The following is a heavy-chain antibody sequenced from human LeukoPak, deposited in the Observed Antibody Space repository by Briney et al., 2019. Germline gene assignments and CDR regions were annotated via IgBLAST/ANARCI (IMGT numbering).Heavy chain of an antibody. CDR2: IYYSGST. CDR3: ARGRSPAVAGPTLDY. J-gene: IGHJ4*02. Sequence: PSETLSLTCTVSGGSISSYYRSWIRQPPGKGLEWIGYIYYSGSTNYNPSLKSRVTISVDTSKNQFSLKLSSVTAADTAVYYCARGRSPAVAGPTLDYWGQGTLVTVSS. V-gene: IGHV4-59*01. D-gene: IGHD6-19*01. CDR1: GGSISSYY.